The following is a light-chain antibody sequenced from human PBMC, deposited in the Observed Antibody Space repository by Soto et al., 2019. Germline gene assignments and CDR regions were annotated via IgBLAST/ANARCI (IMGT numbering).Light chain of an antibody. CDR2: DAS. Sequence: EIVLTPSPATLSLSPRERAALSCISSQSVSSYLAWYQQKPGQAPRLLIYDASNRATGIPARFSGSGSGTDFTLTISSLEPEDFAVYYCQQRSNWPRITFGQGTRLEVK. CDR1: QSVSSY. J-gene: IGKJ5*01. CDR3: QQRSNWPRIT. V-gene: IGKV3-11*01.